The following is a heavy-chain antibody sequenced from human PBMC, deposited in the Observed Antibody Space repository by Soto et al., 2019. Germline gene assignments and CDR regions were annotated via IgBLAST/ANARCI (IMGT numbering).Heavy chain of an antibody. J-gene: IGHJ4*02. CDR2: IYNSGRT. V-gene: IGHV4-39*01. D-gene: IGHD3-10*01. CDR1: GGSISSSSYY. Sequence: QLQLQESGPGLVKPSETLSLTCTVSGGSISSSSYYWGWIRQPPGKGLGWIGNIYNSGRTYYKPSLKSRVTTSVDTSKNRFSLKLRSVTAADTATYYCASPITMVRGVRYFDYWGQGTLVTVSS. CDR3: ASPITMVRGVRYFDY.